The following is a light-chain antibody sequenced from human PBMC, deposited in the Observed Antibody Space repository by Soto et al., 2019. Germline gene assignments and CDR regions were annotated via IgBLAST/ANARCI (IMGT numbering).Light chain of an antibody. V-gene: IGLV2-14*01. Sequence: QSALTQPASVSGSPGQSIAISCTGTSSDVGGYNYVSWHQQHPGKAPKVLISVVSNRPSGVSNRFSGSKSGNTASLTISGLQAEDEAFYYCSSSAGIYHYLVFGGGTKLTVL. J-gene: IGLJ3*02. CDR3: SSSAGIYHYLV. CDR2: VVS. CDR1: SSDVGGYNY.